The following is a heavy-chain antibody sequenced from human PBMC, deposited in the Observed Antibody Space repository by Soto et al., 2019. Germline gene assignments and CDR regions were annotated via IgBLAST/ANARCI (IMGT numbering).Heavy chain of an antibody. Sequence: ASVKVSCKASGYTFTSYGISGVRQAPGQGLEWMGWISAYNGNTNYAQKLQGRVTKTTDTSTSTAYMELRSLRSDDTAVYYCARDFIPPLRFLEWAAPGPHYYFDYWGQGTLVTVSS. D-gene: IGHD3-3*01. CDR1: GYTFTSYG. J-gene: IGHJ4*02. V-gene: IGHV1-18*01. CDR2: ISAYNGNT. CDR3: ARDFIPPLRFLEWAAPGPHYYFDY.